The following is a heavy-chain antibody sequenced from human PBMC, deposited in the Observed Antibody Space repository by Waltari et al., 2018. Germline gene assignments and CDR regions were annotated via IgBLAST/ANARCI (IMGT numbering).Heavy chain of an antibody. CDR1: GGSFSTQT. J-gene: IGHJ1*01. Sequence: QVQVVQSGAEMRKPGSSVRVSCKASGGSFSTQTTMWARQAPGHGLVWMGALIPVVRKPTEARNVQGRVTLTADESTNTVHMDLKCLTSDDTAVYYSASAVTGKEYFPFWGQGTMLTVSS. V-gene: IGHV1-69*01. D-gene: IGHD6-19*01. CDR2: LIPVVRKP. CDR3: ASAVTGKEYFPF.